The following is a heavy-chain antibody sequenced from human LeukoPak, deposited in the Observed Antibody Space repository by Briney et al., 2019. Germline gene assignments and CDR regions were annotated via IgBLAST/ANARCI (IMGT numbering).Heavy chain of an antibody. CDR3: AKLDADIVVVPAASDP. CDR1: GFTFSSDA. D-gene: IGHD2-2*01. CDR2: ISGSGGST. Sequence: GGSLRLSCAASGFTFSSDAMSWVRQAPGKGLEWVSAISGSGGSTYYADSVKGRFTISRDNSKNTLYLQMNSLRAEDTAVYYCAKLDADIVVVPAASDPWGQGTLVTVSS. J-gene: IGHJ5*02. V-gene: IGHV3-23*01.